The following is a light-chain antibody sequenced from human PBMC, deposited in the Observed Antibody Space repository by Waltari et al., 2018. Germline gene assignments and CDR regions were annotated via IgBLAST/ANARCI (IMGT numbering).Light chain of an antibody. CDR2: LGS. CDR3: AQVLHTPLT. Sequence: DIVMTQSPLSLPVTPGAPASISCRSSQRLLSSNGNNYLDWYLQKPGQSPQLLIYLGSNRASRVPDRFSGSGSGTDFTLKISRVEAEDVGVYYCAQVLHTPLTFGGGTKVEIK. V-gene: IGKV2-28*01. J-gene: IGKJ4*01. CDR1: QRLLSSNGNNY.